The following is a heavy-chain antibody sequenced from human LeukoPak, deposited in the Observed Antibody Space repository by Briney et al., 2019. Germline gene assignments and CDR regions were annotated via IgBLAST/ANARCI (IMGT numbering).Heavy chain of an antibody. CDR3: ARTDPGALYGIDV. CDR1: GGSFSGYY. CDR2: INHSGST. D-gene: IGHD1-26*01. V-gene: IGHV4-34*01. J-gene: IGHJ6*02. Sequence: SETLSLTCAVYGGSFSGYYWSWIRQPPGKGLEWIGEINHSGSTNYNPSLKSRVTISVDTSKNQFSLKLSSVTAADTAVYYCARTDPGALYGIDVWGQGTTVTVSS.